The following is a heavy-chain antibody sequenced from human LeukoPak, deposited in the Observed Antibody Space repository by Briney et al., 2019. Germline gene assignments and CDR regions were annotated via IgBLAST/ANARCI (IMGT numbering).Heavy chain of an antibody. J-gene: IGHJ4*02. CDR3: AIGYFDSSGYADY. CDR2: TTPIFGTV. Sequence: ASVKVSCKASGGTFSRHAINWVRQAPGQGLEWMGGTTPIFGTVNYAQRFQDRVTITADESTSTASMELSSLRSEDTAMYYCAIGYFDSSGYADYWGQGTLVTASS. V-gene: IGHV1-69*13. D-gene: IGHD3-22*01. CDR1: GGTFSRHA.